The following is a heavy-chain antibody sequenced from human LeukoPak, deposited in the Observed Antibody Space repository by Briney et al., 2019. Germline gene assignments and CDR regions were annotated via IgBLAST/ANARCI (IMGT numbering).Heavy chain of an antibody. J-gene: IGHJ4*02. CDR3: ARDLREYSGYDPLTDPLDY. CDR1: GFTFSSNW. D-gene: IGHD5-12*01. Sequence: GGSLRLSCADSGFTFSSNWMHWVRQAPGKGLEWVSYISSSSSTIYYADSVKGRFTISRDNAKNSLYLQMNSLRDEDTAVYYCARDLREYSGYDPLTDPLDYWGQGTLVTVSS. CDR2: ISSSSSTI. V-gene: IGHV3-48*02.